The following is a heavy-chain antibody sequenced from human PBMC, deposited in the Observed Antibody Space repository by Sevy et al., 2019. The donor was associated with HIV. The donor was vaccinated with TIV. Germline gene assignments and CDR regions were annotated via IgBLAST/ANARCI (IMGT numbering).Heavy chain of an antibody. V-gene: IGHV4-59*01. J-gene: IGHJ4*02. D-gene: IGHD3-10*01. CDR2: IYYSGST. Sequence: SETLSLTCTVSGGSISSYYWSWIRQPPGKGLEWIGYIYYSGSTNYNPSLKSRVTISVDTSKNQFSLKLSSVTAADTAVYYCARGYYGSRSYPDYWGQGTLVTVSS. CDR1: GGSISSYY. CDR3: ARGYYGSRSYPDY.